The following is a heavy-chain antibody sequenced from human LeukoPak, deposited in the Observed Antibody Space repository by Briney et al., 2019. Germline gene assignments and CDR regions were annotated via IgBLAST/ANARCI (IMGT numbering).Heavy chain of an antibody. CDR3: AKDRWSGYHYYYYMDV. J-gene: IGHJ6*03. D-gene: IGHD3-3*01. V-gene: IGHV3-30*02. CDR1: GFTFGSYG. CDR2: IRYDGSNK. Sequence: GGSLRLSCAASGFTFGSYGMHWVRQAPGKGLEWVAFIRYDGSNKYYADSVKGRFTISRDNSKNTLYLQMNSLRAEDTAVYYCAKDRWSGYHYYYYMDVWGKGTTVTVSS.